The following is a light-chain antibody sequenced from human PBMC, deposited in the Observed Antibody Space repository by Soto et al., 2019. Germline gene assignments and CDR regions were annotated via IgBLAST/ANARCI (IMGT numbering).Light chain of an antibody. CDR1: SSDVGGYNY. V-gene: IGLV2-14*01. J-gene: IGLJ1*01. Sequence: QSVLTQPASVSGSPGQSITISCTGTSSDVGGYNYVSWYQQHPGKAPKLMIYDVSNRPSGVSNRFSRSKSGNTASLAISLLQVEDEADYYCSSYTSSSTDVFGTGIKVTVL. CDR3: SSYTSSSTDV. CDR2: DVS.